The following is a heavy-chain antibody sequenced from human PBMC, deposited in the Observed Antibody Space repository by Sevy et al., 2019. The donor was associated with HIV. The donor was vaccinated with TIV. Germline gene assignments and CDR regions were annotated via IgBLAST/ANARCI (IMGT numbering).Heavy chain of an antibody. D-gene: IGHD4-17*01. Sequence: SLRLSCAASGFTFSSYGMHWVRQAPGKGLEWVAVISYEGSNKNSADSVKGRFTISRDNSKNTLYLQMNSLRADDTAVYYCAKDPNDYGDYVRTAGFDYWGQETLVTVSS. J-gene: IGHJ4*02. CDR1: GFTFSSYG. CDR2: ISYEGSNK. V-gene: IGHV3-30*18. CDR3: AKDPNDYGDYVRTAGFDY.